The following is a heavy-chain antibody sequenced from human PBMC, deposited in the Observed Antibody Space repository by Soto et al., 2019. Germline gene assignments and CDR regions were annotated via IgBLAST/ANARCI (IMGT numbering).Heavy chain of an antibody. J-gene: IGHJ6*02. V-gene: IGHV1-18*01. CDR1: GYTFTNYG. D-gene: IGHD2-21*02. Sequence: QVQLVQSGAEVKKPGASVKVSCKASGYTFTNYGISWVRQAPGQGLEWMGWISAYNGNINYAQKLQGRVTMTTDTSTCTGYMELRSVRSDDTAMYYCASSYCGGNCYSNLSLAYSYSGMDVWGQGTTVTVSS. CDR3: ASSYCGGNCYSNLSLAYSYSGMDV. CDR2: ISAYNGNI.